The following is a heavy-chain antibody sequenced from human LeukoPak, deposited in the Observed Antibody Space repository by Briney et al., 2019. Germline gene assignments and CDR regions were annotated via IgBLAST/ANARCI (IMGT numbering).Heavy chain of an antibody. CDR3: ARHRRHNWLRLEINFDY. V-gene: IGHV4-4*02. Sequence: SETLSFTCAVSGDSISSSNWWSWVRQPPGKGLEWIGEINHSGSTNYNPSLKSRVTISVDTSKNQFSLKLSSVTAADTAVYYCARHRRHNWLRLEINFDYWGQGTLVTVSS. CDR2: INHSGST. D-gene: IGHD5-12*01. CDR1: GDSISSSNW. J-gene: IGHJ4*02.